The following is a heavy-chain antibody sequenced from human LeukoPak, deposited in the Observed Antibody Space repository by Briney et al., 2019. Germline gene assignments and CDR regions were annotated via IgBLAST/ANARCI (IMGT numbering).Heavy chain of an antibody. V-gene: IGHV4-61*02. J-gene: IGHJ4*02. CDR2: IYTGGST. D-gene: IGHD2-2*01. CDR1: GGSTSSGSYY. Sequence: SQTLSLTCTVSGGSTSSGSYYWSWIRQPAGKGLEWIGRIYTGGSTNYNPSLKSRVTISVDTSKNQFSLKLSSVTAADTAVYYCARVLGYCSSTSCHTADYWGQGTLVTVSS. CDR3: ARVLGYCSSTSCHTADY.